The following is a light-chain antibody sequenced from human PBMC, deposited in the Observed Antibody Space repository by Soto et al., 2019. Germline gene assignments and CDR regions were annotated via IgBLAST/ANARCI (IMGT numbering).Light chain of an antibody. CDR3: SSYTSSSTVV. J-gene: IGLJ2*01. CDR1: SSDVGGYNY. CDR2: DVS. Sequence: QSVLTQPASVSGSPGQSITISCTGTSSDVGGYNYVSWYQQHPGKAHKLMIYDVSNRHSGVSNRCSGSKSVNTASLTISGLQAADAADSYCSSYTSSSTVVFGGGTKVTVL. V-gene: IGLV2-14*01.